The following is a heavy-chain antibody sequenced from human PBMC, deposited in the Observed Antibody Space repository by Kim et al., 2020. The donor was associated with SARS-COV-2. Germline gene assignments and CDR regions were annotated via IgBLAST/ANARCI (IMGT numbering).Heavy chain of an antibody. CDR1: GFTFSSYS. V-gene: IGHV3-21*01. CDR3: ARDLEAAAGTEVCC. CDR2: ISSSSSYI. Sequence: GGSLRLSCAASGFTFSSYSMNWVRQAPGKGLEWVSSISSSSSYIYYADSVKGRFTISRDNAKNSLYLQMNSLRAEDTAVYYCARDLEAAAGTEVCCWGQGTLVTVSS. D-gene: IGHD6-13*01. J-gene: IGHJ4*02.